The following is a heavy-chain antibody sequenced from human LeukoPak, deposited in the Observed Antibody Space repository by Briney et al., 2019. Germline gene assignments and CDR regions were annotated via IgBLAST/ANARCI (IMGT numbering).Heavy chain of an antibody. V-gene: IGHV4-59*01. J-gene: IGHJ5*02. CDR3: AREGGYCSSTSCYNWFDP. D-gene: IGHD2-2*01. Sequence: SETLSLTCTVSGGSISSYYWSWIRQPPGKGLEWIGYIYYSGSTNYNPSLKSRVTISVDTSKNQFSLKLSSVTAADTAVYYCAREGGYCSSTSCYNWFDPWGQGTLVTVPS. CDR2: IYYSGST. CDR1: GGSISSYY.